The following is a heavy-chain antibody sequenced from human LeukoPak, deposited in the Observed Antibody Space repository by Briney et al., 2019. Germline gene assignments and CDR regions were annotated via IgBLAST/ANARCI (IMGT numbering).Heavy chain of an antibody. J-gene: IGHJ4*02. CDR3: ARGTDGYNLLLDGYFDY. Sequence: SETLSLTCTVSGDSISTSYWSWIRQPAGKRMEWIGRIFASGETNYNPSLESRVIMSRDTSNNQFFLRLTSVTAADTAVYYCARGTDGYNLLLDGYFDYWGQGTLVTVSS. CDR2: IFASGET. V-gene: IGHV4-4*07. CDR1: GDSISTSY. D-gene: IGHD5-24*01.